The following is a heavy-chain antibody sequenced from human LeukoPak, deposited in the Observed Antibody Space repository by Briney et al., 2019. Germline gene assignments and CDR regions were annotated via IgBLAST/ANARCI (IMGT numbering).Heavy chain of an antibody. J-gene: IGHJ4*02. V-gene: IGHV3-11*04. Sequence: GGSLRLSCAASGFSISDYYMSWIRQAPGKGLEWVSYMSSSGKTIKYLGSVKGRFTTSRDTAKNSLYLQMRSLRVEDTAVYYCARVAHSMDAAGHLVEGQDHWGQGTLVTVSS. CDR2: MSSSGKTI. D-gene: IGHD6-6*01. CDR1: GFSISDYY. CDR3: ARVAHSMDAAGHLVEGQDH.